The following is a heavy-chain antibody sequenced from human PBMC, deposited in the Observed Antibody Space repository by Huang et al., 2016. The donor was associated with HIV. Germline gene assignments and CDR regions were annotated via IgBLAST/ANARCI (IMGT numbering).Heavy chain of an antibody. Sequence: QITLKESGPTLVKPTQTLTLTCTFSGFSLSPSGVGVGWIRQPPGKALEWLALIYWDDVKRFSPSLKSRLTITKDTSKTQVVLTMTNMDPVDTATYYCAHTEALVRGILDAFDVWGPGTMVTVSS. CDR2: IYWDDVK. CDR3: AHTEALVRGILDAFDV. V-gene: IGHV2-5*02. D-gene: IGHD3-10*01. J-gene: IGHJ3*01. CDR1: GFSLSPSGVG.